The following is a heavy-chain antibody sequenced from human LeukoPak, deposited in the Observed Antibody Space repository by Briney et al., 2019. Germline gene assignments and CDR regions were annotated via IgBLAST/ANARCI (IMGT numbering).Heavy chain of an antibody. V-gene: IGHV1-46*01. Sequence: ASVKVSCKASGYTFTSYYIQWVRQAPGQGLEWMEIINPAGGTTNYAQKFQGRVTMTRDTSTSTVYMELSSLRSEDTAVYYCARDCSSTSCYMHYFDYWGQGTLVTVSS. CDR1: GYTFTSYY. CDR3: ARDCSSTSCYMHYFDY. CDR2: INPAGGTT. D-gene: IGHD2-2*02. J-gene: IGHJ4*02.